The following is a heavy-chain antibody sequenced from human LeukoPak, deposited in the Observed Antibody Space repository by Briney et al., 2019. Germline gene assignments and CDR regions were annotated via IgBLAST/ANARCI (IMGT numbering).Heavy chain of an antibody. V-gene: IGHV1-2*06. CDR2: INPNSGGT. CDR3: ARAGVWDYSDTSGYHNGAFDI. J-gene: IGHJ3*02. CDR1: GYTFSDYY. Sequence: ASVNVSCKASGYTFSDYYIHWVRQAPGQGLEWMGRINPNSGGTNYAQKFQGRVTMTRDTSISTAYMELSRLRSEDTALYYCARAGVWDYSDTSGYHNGAFDIWGQGTMVTVSS. D-gene: IGHD3-22*01.